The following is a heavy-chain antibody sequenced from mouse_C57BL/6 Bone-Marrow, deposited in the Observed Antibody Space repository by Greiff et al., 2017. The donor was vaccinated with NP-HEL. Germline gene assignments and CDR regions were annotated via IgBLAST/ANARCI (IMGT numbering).Heavy chain of an antibody. J-gene: IGHJ4*01. CDR1: GYTFTSYG. D-gene: IGHD1-1*01. CDR3: ARRGYYGSSAVLPMDY. V-gene: IGHV1-81*01. CDR2: IYPRSGNT. Sequence: LVESGAELARPGASVKLSCKASGYTFTSYGISWVKQRTGQGLEWIGEIYPRSGNTYYNEKFKGKATLTADKSSSTAYMELRSLTSEDSAVYFCARRGYYGSSAVLPMDYWGQGTSVTVSS.